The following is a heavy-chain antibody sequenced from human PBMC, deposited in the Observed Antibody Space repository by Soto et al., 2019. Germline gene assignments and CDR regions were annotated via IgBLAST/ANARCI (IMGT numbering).Heavy chain of an antibody. J-gene: IGHJ6*02. D-gene: IGHD2-2*01. CDR3: ARDQGSTDEGDV. CDR2: IIPIFGTA. V-gene: IGHV1-69*01. Sequence: QVQLVQSGAEVRKPGSSVRVSCKASGGSFNRHTISWVRQAPGQGLEWMGGIIPIFGTANYAQKFQSRVKITADESTSPAYMELSSLRSEDTAVYYCARDQGSTDEGDVWGQGTTVTVSS. CDR1: GGSFNRHT.